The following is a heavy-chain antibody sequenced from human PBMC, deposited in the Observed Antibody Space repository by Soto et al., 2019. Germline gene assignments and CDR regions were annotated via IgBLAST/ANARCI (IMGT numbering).Heavy chain of an antibody. V-gene: IGHV3-23*01. CDR1: GFTFDNYA. J-gene: IGHJ4*02. D-gene: IGHD6-19*01. CDR2: ISGSGGST. Sequence: GGSLRLSCAASGFTFDNYAMSWVRQAPGKGLEWVSTISGSGGSTYYAASVKGRFTISREYSKNTLYLQMNSLRAEDTAVYFFARQRSYTSGFFDYWRQGPLVTV. CDR3: ARQRSYTSGFFDY.